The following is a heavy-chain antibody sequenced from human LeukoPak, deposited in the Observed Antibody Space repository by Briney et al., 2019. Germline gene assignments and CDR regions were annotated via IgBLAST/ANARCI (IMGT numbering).Heavy chain of an antibody. CDR1: CGPINNYY. D-gene: IGHD3-22*01. CDR3: ASESDYSSGYSLDY. Sequence: SETLSLTCTVSCGPINNYYWSWIRQPPGKRLEWIGYIYYSGSTNYNPSLKSRVTVSVDTSKNQFSLKLRSVTAADTAVYYCASESDYSSGYSLDYWGQGTLVTVSS. J-gene: IGHJ4*02. V-gene: IGHV4-59*01. CDR2: IYYSGST.